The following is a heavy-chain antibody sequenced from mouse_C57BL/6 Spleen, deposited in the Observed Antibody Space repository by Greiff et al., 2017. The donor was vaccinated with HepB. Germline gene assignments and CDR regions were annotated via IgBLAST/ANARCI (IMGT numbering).Heavy chain of an antibody. CDR3: ARNLSTTVYAMDY. D-gene: IGHD1-1*01. CDR2: ISSGSSTI. V-gene: IGHV5-17*01. J-gene: IGHJ4*01. Sequence: DVKLVESGGGLVKPGGSLKLSCAASGFTFSDYGMHWVRQAPEKGLEWVAYISSGSSTIYYADTVKGRFTISRDNAKNTLFLQMTSLRSEDTARYYCARNLSTTVYAMDYWGQGTSVTVSS. CDR1: GFTFSDYG.